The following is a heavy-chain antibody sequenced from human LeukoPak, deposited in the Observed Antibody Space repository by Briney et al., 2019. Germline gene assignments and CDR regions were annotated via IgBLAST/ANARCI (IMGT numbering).Heavy chain of an antibody. Sequence: SETLSLTCAVSGYSISSGYYWGWIRQPPGKGLEWIGSIYHSGSTFYNSSLKSRVTISVDTSKNQFSLKLTSVTAADTAVYYCARLMSTIDSWGQGTLVTVSS. CDR3: ARLMSTIDS. D-gene: IGHD5-24*01. J-gene: IGHJ4*02. V-gene: IGHV4-38-2*01. CDR2: IYHSGST. CDR1: GYSISSGYY.